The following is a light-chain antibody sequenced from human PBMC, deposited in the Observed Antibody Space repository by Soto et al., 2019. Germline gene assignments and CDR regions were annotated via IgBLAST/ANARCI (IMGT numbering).Light chain of an antibody. CDR1: QSVSSSH. CDR3: QQYGDSPMYT. V-gene: IGKV3-20*01. CDR2: GAS. J-gene: IGKJ2*01. Sequence: EIVLTQSPGTLSSSPGERATLSCRASQSVSSSHLAWYQQKPGQAPRLLIYGASSRATGIPDRFSGSGSWTDFTLTISILEPEDFAVYFCQQYGDSPMYTFGQGTKLEI.